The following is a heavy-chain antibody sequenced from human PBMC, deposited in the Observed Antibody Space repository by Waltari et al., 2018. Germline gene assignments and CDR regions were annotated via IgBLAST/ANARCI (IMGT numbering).Heavy chain of an antibody. CDR1: GFTFDDYT. J-gene: IGHJ4*01. V-gene: IGHV3-43*01. CDR3: AKAIKRLGSGFYYFDV. Sequence: EVQLVESGGVVVQSGGSLRLSCAASGFTFDDYTMHWVRQAPGKGLEWVSLIMWDVVSTYYADARKGRFTISSDNNKDSLYLQIISLRTEDSALYYGAKAIKRLGSGFYYFDVCHHGPLLTFSS. D-gene: IGHD6-25*01. CDR2: IMWDVVST.